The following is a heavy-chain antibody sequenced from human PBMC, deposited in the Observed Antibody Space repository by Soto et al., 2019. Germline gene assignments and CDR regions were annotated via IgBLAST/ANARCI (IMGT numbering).Heavy chain of an antibody. CDR2: IIPIFGTA. CDR1: GGTFSSYA. CDR3: ARPPDNSYYYCMDV. V-gene: IGHV1-69*12. D-gene: IGHD2-15*01. Sequence: QVQLVQSGAEVKKPGSSVKVSCKASGGTFSSYAISWVRHAPVQGLEWMGGIIPIFGTANYAQKFQGRVTITADESTSTAYMELSSLRSEDTAVYYCARPPDNSYYYCMDVWGQGNTVTVSS. J-gene: IGHJ6*02.